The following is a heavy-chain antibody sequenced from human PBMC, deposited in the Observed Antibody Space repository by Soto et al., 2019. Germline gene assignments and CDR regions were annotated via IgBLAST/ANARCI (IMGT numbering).Heavy chain of an antibody. J-gene: IGHJ4*02. Sequence: GGSLRLSCAASGFTVSSNYMSWVRQAPGKGLEWVSVIYSGGSTYYADSVKGRFTISRDNSKNTLYLQMNSLRAEDTAVYYCARVWFGSTYYYGSRDYWGQGTLVTVSS. V-gene: IGHV3-66*01. D-gene: IGHD3-10*01. CDR1: GFTVSSNY. CDR3: ARVWFGSTYYYGSRDY. CDR2: IYSGGST.